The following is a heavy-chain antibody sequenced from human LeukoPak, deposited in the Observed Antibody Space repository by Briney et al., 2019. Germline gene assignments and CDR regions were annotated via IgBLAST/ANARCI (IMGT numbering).Heavy chain of an antibody. D-gene: IGHD6-13*01. J-gene: IGHJ4*02. Sequence: SVRVSSKASGYTFTSYDINWVRQATGQGLEGMGWMNPNSGNTGYAQKFQGRVTMTRNTSINTSYMELSSLRSEDTAVYYCARGPLGGQQLVLRYWGQGTLVTVSS. CDR1: GYTFTSYD. CDR3: ARGPLGGQQLVLRY. CDR2: MNPNSGNT. V-gene: IGHV1-8*01.